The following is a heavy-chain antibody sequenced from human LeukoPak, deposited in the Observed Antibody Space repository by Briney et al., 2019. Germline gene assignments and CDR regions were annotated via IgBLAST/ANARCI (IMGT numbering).Heavy chain of an antibody. D-gene: IGHD6-13*01. V-gene: IGHV4-59*08. J-gene: IGHJ4*02. Sequence: SETLSLTCTVSGGSISRYYWSWIRQPPGKGLEWIGYIYYSGTTNYNPSLKSRVTILVDTSKNQFSMNLSSVTAADTAVYYCARRGIAAAGYDYWGQGTLVTVSS. CDR2: IYYSGTT. CDR3: ARRGIAAAGYDY. CDR1: GGSISRYY.